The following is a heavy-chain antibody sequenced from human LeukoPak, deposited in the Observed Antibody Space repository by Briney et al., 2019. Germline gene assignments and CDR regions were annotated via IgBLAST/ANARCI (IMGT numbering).Heavy chain of an antibody. CDR2: ISSSSSYI. D-gene: IGHD6-13*01. J-gene: IGHJ4*02. CDR1: GFTFSSYS. CDR3: ARSPFMAAAGLEYYFDY. Sequence: GSLRLSCAASGFTFSSYSMNWVRQAPGKGLEWVSSISSSSSYIYYADSVKGRFTISRDNAKNSLYLQMNSLRAEDTAVYYCARSPFMAAAGLEYYFDYWGQGTLATVSS. V-gene: IGHV3-21*01.